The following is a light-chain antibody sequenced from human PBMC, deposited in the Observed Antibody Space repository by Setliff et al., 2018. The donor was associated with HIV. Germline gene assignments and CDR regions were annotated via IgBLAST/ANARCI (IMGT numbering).Light chain of an antibody. CDR1: NIGSKN. Sequence: SYELTQPPSVSVAPGKTAKITCGENNIGSKNVHWYQQKPGQAPVVVMYYNSDRPSGIPERFSGSNSGNTATLTISRVEAGDEADYYCQVYDRNTDLEVFGGGTKVTVL. CDR3: QVYDRNTDLEV. J-gene: IGLJ2*01. V-gene: IGLV3-21*04. CDR2: YNS.